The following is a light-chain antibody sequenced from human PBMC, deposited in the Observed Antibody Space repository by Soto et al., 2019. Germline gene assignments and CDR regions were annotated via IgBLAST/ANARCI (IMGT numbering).Light chain of an antibody. CDR3: LQDYNYPLT. CDR1: QGIRND. J-gene: IGKJ4*01. Sequence: AVQLSQSRSSLSASVGDRVTITCRASQGIRNDLGWYQQKQGKATKRLIYAASSLQSGVPSRFSGSGSGTDFTLTISSLQPEDFATYYCLQDYNYPLTFGGGTKVDI. CDR2: AAS. V-gene: IGKV1-6*01.